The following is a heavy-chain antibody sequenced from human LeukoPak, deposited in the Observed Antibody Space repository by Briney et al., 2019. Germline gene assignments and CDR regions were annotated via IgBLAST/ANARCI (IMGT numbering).Heavy chain of an antibody. CDR3: ARDTGPYYYYYGMDV. CDR1: GGSISSYS. J-gene: IGHJ6*02. V-gene: IGHV4-59*13. D-gene: IGHD4-11*01. Sequence: SETLSLTCTVSGGSISSYSWSWVRQPPGRGLEWIGYIYYSGSTNYNPSLKSRVTISVDTSRNQFSLKLSSVTTADTAVYYCARDTGPYYYYYGMDVWGQGTTVTVSS. CDR2: IYYSGST.